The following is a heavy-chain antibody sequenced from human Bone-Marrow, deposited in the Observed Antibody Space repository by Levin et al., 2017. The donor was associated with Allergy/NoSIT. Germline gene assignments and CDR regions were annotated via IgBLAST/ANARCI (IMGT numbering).Heavy chain of an antibody. D-gene: IGHD2-2*02. CDR2: IIPIFGTA. Sequence: SVKVSCKASGGTFSSYAISWVRQAPGQGLEWMGGIIPIFGTANYAQKFQGRVTITADKSTSTAYMELSSLRSEDTAVYYCAGLYCSSTSCYRHWFDPWGQGTLVTVSS. V-gene: IGHV1-69*06. CDR1: GGTFSSYA. CDR3: AGLYCSSTSCYRHWFDP. J-gene: IGHJ5*02.